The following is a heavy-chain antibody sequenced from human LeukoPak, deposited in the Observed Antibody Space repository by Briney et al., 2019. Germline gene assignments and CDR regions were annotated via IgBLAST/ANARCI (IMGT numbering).Heavy chain of an antibody. CDR2: IGGSGGYT. D-gene: IGHD5-12*01. Sequence: GGSLRLSCAASGFTFSSYEMNWVRQAPGKGLEWVSGIGGSGGYTYYADSVKGRFTISRDNSKNTLYLQMNSLRAEDTAVYYCARSGYKALLPARRVYYFDYWGQGTLVTVSS. V-gene: IGHV3-23*01. J-gene: IGHJ4*02. CDR1: GFTFSSYE. CDR3: ARSGYKALLPARRVYYFDY.